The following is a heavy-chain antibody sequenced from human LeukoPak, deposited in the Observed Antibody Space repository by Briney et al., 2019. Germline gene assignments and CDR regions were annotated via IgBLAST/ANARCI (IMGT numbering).Heavy chain of an antibody. CDR3: ARDSIAVAGTAPAYFDY. CDR2: ISSSSSYT. V-gene: IGHV3-11*05. CDR1: GFTFSDYC. J-gene: IGHJ4*02. Sequence: TGGSLRLSCAASGFTFSDYCMSWIRQAPGKGLEWVSYISSSSSYTNYADSVKGRFTISRDNAKNSLYLQMNSLRAEDTAVYYCARDSIAVAGTAPAYFDYWGQGTLVTVSS. D-gene: IGHD6-19*01.